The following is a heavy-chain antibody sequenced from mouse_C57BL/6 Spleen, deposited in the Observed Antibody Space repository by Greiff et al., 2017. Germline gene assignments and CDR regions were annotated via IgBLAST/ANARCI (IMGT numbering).Heavy chain of an antibody. CDR2: IRNKANGYTT. J-gene: IGHJ4*01. V-gene: IGHV7-3*01. Sequence: DVMLVESGGDLVQPGGSLSLSYAASGFTFTDYYMSWVRQPPGKALEWLGFIRNKANGYTTEYSASVKGRFTISRGNSQSILYLQMNALRAEDSATYYCARYMGGRGYAMDYWGQGTSVTVSS. CDR3: ARYMGGRGYAMDY. D-gene: IGHD1-1*01. CDR1: GFTFTDYY.